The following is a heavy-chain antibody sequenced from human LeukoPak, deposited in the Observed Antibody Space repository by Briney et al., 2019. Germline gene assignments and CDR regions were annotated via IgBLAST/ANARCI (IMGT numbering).Heavy chain of an antibody. J-gene: IGHJ4*02. D-gene: IGHD6-19*01. CDR1: GFTFSSYG. V-gene: IGHV3-33*06. CDR3: AKDWVRVQQWLPIPFDY. CDR2: IWYDGSNK. Sequence: GGSLRLSCAASGFTFSSYGMHWVRQAPGKGLEWVAVIWYDGSNKYYADSVKGRFTISRDNSKNTLYLQMNSLRAEDTAVYYCAKDWVRVQQWLPIPFDYWGQGTLVTVSS.